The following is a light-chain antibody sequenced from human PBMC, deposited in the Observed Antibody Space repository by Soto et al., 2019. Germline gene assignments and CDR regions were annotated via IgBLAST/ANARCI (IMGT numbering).Light chain of an antibody. V-gene: IGKV3D-20*02. CDR3: QQRYTWPSLT. J-gene: IGKJ4*01. Sequence: EIVLTQSPGILSFSRGERATLSCRASQSVSSSYLAWYQQKPGLAPRLLIYDASSRATGIPDRFSGSGSGTDFTLTISRLEPEDFAVYYCQQRYTWPSLTFGGGTKVDIK. CDR2: DAS. CDR1: QSVSSSY.